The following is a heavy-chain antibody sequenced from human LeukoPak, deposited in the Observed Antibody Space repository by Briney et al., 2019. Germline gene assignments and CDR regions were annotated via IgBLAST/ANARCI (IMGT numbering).Heavy chain of an antibody. D-gene: IGHD6-13*01. CDR3: ATGYSSSWYYYFDY. V-gene: IGHV1-24*01. CDR2: FDSEDGET. J-gene: IGHJ4*02. CDR1: GYTLTELS. Sequence: ASVKVSCKVSGYTLTELSMHWVRQAPGKGLEWMGGFDSEDGETIYAQKFQGRVTMTEDTSTDTAYMELSSLRSEDTAVYYCATGYSSSWYYYFDYWGQGTLVTVSS.